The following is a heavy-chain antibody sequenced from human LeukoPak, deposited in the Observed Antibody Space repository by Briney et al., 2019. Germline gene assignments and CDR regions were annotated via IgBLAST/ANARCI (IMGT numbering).Heavy chain of an antibody. Sequence: PGRSLRLSCAASGFTFDDYAMHWVRQAPGKGLEWVSGISWNSGSIGYADSVKGRFTISRDNAKNSLYPQMNSLRAEDTALYYCAKDTAAAALYYFDYWGQGTLVTVSS. J-gene: IGHJ4*02. D-gene: IGHD6-13*01. CDR3: AKDTAAAALYYFDY. V-gene: IGHV3-9*01. CDR2: ISWNSGSI. CDR1: GFTFDDYA.